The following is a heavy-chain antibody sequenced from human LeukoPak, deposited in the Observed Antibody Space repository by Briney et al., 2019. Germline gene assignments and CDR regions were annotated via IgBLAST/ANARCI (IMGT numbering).Heavy chain of an antibody. J-gene: IGHJ3*02. CDR3: ARESAMIVVAGDAFDI. CDR2: IYYSGST. Sequence: SQTLSLTCTVSGGSISSGGYYWSWIRQHPGKGLEGIGYIYYSGSTYYNPSLKSRVTISVDTSKNQFSLKLSSVTAADTAVYYCARESAMIVVAGDAFDIWGQGTMVTVSS. D-gene: IGHD3-22*01. V-gene: IGHV4-31*03. CDR1: GGSISSGGYY.